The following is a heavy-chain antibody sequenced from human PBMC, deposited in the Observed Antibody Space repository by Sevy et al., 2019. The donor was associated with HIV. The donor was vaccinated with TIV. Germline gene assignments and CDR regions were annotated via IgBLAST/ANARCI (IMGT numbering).Heavy chain of an antibody. D-gene: IGHD2-8*01. CDR2: IDGDGDAI. V-gene: IGHV3-11*04. CDR1: GFTFSDYY. J-gene: IGHJ5*02. Sequence: GGSLRLSCSASGFTFSDYYMSWIRQAPGKGLQWISYIDGDGDAIYYADSLKGRFTISRDNAKNSLNLQMNSLRAEDTAVYYCTRNGGAFDNGFDPWGQGTLVTVSS. CDR3: TRNGGAFDNGFDP.